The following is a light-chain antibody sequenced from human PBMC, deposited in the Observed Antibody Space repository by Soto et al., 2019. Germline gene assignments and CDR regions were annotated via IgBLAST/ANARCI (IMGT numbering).Light chain of an antibody. CDR2: GVS. CDR1: QNISTY. Sequence: EIVLTQSPATLSWSPGEGASLSCRASQNISTYLAWYQQRPGQVPRLLIYGVSKRAPAIPPRFSGSGSGTDFTLSVSGLDIEDFVTFYCQQRTIPPPLTFGKGTWV. V-gene: IGKV3-11*01. CDR3: QQRTIPPPLT. J-gene: IGKJ1*01.